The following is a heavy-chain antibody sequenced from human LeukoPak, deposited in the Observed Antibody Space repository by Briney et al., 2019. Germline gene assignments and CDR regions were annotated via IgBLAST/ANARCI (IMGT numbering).Heavy chain of an antibody. J-gene: IGHJ6*03. CDR2: IGSSSSTI. D-gene: IGHD6-6*01. CDR3: ARDRQVVRDYYYYYYMDV. Sequence: PGGSLRLSCAASGFTFRSYSVNWVRQAPGKGLEWVSYIGSSSSTIYYADSVKGRFTISRDNAKNSLYLQMNSLRAEDTAVYYCARDRQVVRDYYYYYYMDVWGKGTTVTVSS. V-gene: IGHV3-48*04. CDR1: GFTFRSYS.